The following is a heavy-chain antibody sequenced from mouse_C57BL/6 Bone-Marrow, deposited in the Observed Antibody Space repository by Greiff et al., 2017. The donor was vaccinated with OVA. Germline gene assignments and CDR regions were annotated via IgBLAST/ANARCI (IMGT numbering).Heavy chain of an antibody. CDR2: IYPRSGNT. Sequence: QVQLKQSGAELARPGASVKLSCKASGYTFTSYGISWVKQRTGQGLEWIGEIYPRSGNTYYNEKFKGKATLTADKSSSTAYMELRSLTSEDSAVYFCARPRQLRLRFAYWGQGTLVTVSA. CDR3: ARPRQLRLRFAY. CDR1: GYTFTSYG. J-gene: IGHJ3*01. V-gene: IGHV1-81*01. D-gene: IGHD3-2*02.